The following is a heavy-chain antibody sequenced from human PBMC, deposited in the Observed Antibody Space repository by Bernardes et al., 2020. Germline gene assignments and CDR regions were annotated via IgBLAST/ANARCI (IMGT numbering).Heavy chain of an antibody. CDR1: GDSVSSNSAV. CDR3: ARDVEHIEQFVD. J-gene: IGHJ4*02. CDR2: TFYMSKWYN. V-gene: IGHV6-1*01. Sequence: SQTLSLTCAISGDSVSSNSAVWNWIRPSPSRGLEWLGRTFYMSKWYNDYAESVKSRITINPDTSKNQFSLQLNSVTPEDTAVYYCARDVEHIEQFVDWGQGTLVTVSS. D-gene: IGHD5-12*01.